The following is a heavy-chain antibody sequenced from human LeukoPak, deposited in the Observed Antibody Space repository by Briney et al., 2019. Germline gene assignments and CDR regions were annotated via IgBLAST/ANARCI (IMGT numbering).Heavy chain of an antibody. J-gene: IGHJ4*02. D-gene: IGHD3-3*01. V-gene: IGHV1-69*01. CDR2: ITPIFGTA. Sequence: EASVKVSCKASGGTFNNYAFNWVRQAPGQGLEWMGGITPIFGTANYAQKFQGRVTISADESTSTAYTELSSLRSEDTAVYYCARGFWSGYYYFDYWGQGTLVTVSS. CDR1: GGTFNNYA. CDR3: ARGFWSGYYYFDY.